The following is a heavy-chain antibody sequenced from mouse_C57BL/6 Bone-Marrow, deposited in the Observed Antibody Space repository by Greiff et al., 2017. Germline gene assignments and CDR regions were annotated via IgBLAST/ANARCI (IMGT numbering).Heavy chain of an antibody. CDR1: GFTFSSYG. CDR2: ISSGGSYT. Sequence: EVKVVESGGDLVKPGGSLKLSCAASGFTFSSYGMSWVRQTPDKRLEWVATISSGGSYTYYPDSVKGRVTISRDNAKNTLYLQMSSLKSEDTAMYYCARQTFGYWGQGTSVTVSS. J-gene: IGHJ4*01. V-gene: IGHV5-6*01. CDR3: ARQTFGY.